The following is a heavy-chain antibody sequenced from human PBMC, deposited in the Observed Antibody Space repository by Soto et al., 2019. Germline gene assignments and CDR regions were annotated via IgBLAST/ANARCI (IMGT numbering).Heavy chain of an antibody. CDR2: SRDKPQGYST. Sequence: QHXGFLRLSCAGSSFSLSDQYIDGVRQAPGKGLEWVGRSRDKPQGYSTAYAASVKGRFTTSRDESKNSAYLQMNSLKTEDTAVYYCVRATYFSDSSGYTRCLDYWGQGTLVTVSS. D-gene: IGHD3-22*01. V-gene: IGHV3-72*01. CDR3: VRATYFSDSSGYTRCLDY. CDR1: SFSLSDQY. J-gene: IGHJ4*02.